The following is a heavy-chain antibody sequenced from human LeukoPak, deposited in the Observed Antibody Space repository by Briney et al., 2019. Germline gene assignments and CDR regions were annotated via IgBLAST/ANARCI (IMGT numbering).Heavy chain of an antibody. CDR1: GGSISTYY. D-gene: IGHD5-24*01. CDR2: IYYSGST. J-gene: IGHJ4*02. CDR3: ARAIEDGYNYDARYYSDY. Sequence: SETLSLTCTVSGGSISTYYWSWMRQPPGRGLEWIGYIYYSGSTNHNPSLQSRVTISVDTSKNQFSLRLSSVTAADTAVYYCARAIEDGYNYDARYYSDYWGQGTLVTVSS. V-gene: IGHV4-59*01.